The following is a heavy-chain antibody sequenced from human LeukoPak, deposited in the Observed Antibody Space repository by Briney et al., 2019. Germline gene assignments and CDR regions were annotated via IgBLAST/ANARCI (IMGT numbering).Heavy chain of an antibody. D-gene: IGHD2-15*01. Sequence: GESLKISCKGSGYSFTSYWIGWVRQMAGKGLEWMGIIYPGDSDTRHSPSFQGQVTISADKSISTAYLQWSSLKASDTAMYYCASRYCSGGTCYLNWGQGTLVTVSS. CDR1: GYSFTSYW. CDR2: IYPGDSDT. V-gene: IGHV5-51*01. J-gene: IGHJ4*02. CDR3: ASRYCSGGTCYLN.